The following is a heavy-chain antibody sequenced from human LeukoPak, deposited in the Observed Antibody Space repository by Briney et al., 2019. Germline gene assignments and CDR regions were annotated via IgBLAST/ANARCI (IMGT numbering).Heavy chain of an antibody. CDR1: RYSFTDYW. J-gene: IGHJ4*02. V-gene: IGHV5-51*01. CDR3: TRLIGSGWYFDY. Sequence: GESLKISCKGSRYSFTDYWIGWVRQMPGKGLEWVAFIYPGDSDTKYSPSFQGQVTISAERSISTVYLQWSSLQASDTAMYYCTRLIGSGWYFDYWGQGTLVTVSS. CDR2: IYPGDSDT. D-gene: IGHD3-10*01.